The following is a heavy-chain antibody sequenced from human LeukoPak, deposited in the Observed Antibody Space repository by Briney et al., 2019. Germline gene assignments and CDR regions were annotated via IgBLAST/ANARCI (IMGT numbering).Heavy chain of an antibody. J-gene: IGHJ4*02. Sequence: GESLRLSCAASGFTFSSYAMTWVRQAPGKGLEWVCAIGSNVVSTYYADSVKGRFTISRDNSKNTLFLQMNSLRAEDTAVYYCAKRLNPGGRYFDYWGQGTLVTVSS. CDR3: AKRLNPGGRYFDY. D-gene: IGHD1-14*01. CDR1: GFTFSSYA. CDR2: IGSNVVST. V-gene: IGHV3-23*01.